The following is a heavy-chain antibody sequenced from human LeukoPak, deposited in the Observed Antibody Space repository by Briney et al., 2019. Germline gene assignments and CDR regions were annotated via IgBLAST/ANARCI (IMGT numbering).Heavy chain of an antibody. V-gene: IGHV3-30*02. D-gene: IGHD3-9*01. CDR2: IRYDGSNK. J-gene: IGHJ4*02. Sequence: GGSLRLSCAASGFTFSSYGMHWVRQAPGKGLEWVAFIRYDGSNKYYADSVKGRFTISRDNSKNTLYLQMNSLRAEDTAVYYCAKDLPAYYDILTGHHMGPVFDYWGQGTLVTVSS. CDR3: AKDLPAYYDILTGHHMGPVFDY. CDR1: GFTFSSYG.